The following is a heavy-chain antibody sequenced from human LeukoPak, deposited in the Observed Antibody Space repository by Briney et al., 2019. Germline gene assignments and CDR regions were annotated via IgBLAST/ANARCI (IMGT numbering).Heavy chain of an antibody. D-gene: IGHD4-23*01. CDR3: SRVHYGGNVDAFDI. CDR2: MNPNSGNT. Sequence: ASVTASCKASGYTFTSYDINWVRQATGQGLEWMGWMNPNSGNTGYAQKFQGRVTMTRNTSISTAYMELSSLRSEDTAVYYCSRVHYGGNVDAFDIWGQGTMVTVSS. J-gene: IGHJ3*02. V-gene: IGHV1-8*01. CDR1: GYTFTSYD.